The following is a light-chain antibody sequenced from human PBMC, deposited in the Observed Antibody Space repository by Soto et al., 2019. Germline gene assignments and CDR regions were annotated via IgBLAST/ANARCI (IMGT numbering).Light chain of an antibody. J-gene: IGLJ2*01. CDR3: QAWDNSLV. V-gene: IGLV3-1*01. Sequence: SYELTQPPSVSVSPGQTASITCSGDKLGDKYACWYQQKPGQSPVLVIYQDGKRPSGIPERFSGSNSGNTATLTISGTQAMDEADYYCQAWDNSLVFGGGTKLTVL. CDR1: KLGDKY. CDR2: QDG.